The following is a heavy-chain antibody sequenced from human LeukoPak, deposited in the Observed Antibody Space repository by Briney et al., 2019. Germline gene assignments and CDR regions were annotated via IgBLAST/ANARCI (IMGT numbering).Heavy chain of an antibody. CDR2: IKQDGNEK. Sequence: GGSLRLSCAASGFRFNTYWMSWVRQAPGRGLEWVANIKQDGNEKYYADSVKGRFTISRDNGKNSLDLQMNSLRADDTAVYYCARDTLGEGEDANYAVYYFDYWGQGTVVTVSS. CDR1: GFRFNTYW. CDR3: ARDTLGEGEDANYAVYYFDY. V-gene: IGHV3-7*01. D-gene: IGHD4/OR15-4a*01. J-gene: IGHJ4*02.